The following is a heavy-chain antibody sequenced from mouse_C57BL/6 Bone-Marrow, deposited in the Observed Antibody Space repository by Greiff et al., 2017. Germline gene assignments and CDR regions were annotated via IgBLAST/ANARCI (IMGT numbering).Heavy chain of an antibody. CDR2: IWRGGST. D-gene: IGHD2-1*01. J-gene: IGHJ4*01. Sequence: VKVVESGPGLVQPSQSLSITCTVSGFSLTSYGVHWVRQSPGKGLEWLGVIWRGGSTDYNAAFMSRLSITKDNSKSQVFFKMNSLQADDTAIYYCAKPYGNSYAMDYWGQGTSVTVSS. CDR3: AKPYGNSYAMDY. CDR1: GFSLTSYG. V-gene: IGHV2-5*01.